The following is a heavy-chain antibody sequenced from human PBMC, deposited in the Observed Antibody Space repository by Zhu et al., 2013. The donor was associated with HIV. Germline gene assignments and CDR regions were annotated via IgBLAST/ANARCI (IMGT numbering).Heavy chain of an antibody. V-gene: IGHV1-69*02. CDR1: GGTFSSYT. CDR2: IIPILGIA. CDR3: VGSSSLFRYEYYFDY. J-gene: IGHJ4*02. D-gene: IGHD6-6*01. Sequence: QVQLVQSGAEVKKPGSSVKVSCKASGGTFSSYTISWVRQAPGQGLEWMGRIIPILGIANYAQKFQGRVTITADKSTSTAYMELSSLRSEDTAVYYCVGSSSLFRYEYYFDYWGQGTLVTVSS.